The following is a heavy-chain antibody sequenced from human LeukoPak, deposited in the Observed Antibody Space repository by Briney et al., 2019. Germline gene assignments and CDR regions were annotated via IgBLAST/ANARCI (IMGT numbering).Heavy chain of an antibody. CDR2: MNPNSGNT. V-gene: IGHV1-8*03. CDR1: GYTFTSYD. CDR3: ARGSLGYCSSTSCYDYYYYYMDV. D-gene: IGHD2-2*01. J-gene: IGHJ6*03. Sequence: ASVKASCKASGYTFTSYDINWVRQATGQGLEWMGWMNPNSGNTGYAQKFQGRVTITRNTSISTAYMELSSLRSEDTAVYYCARGSLGYCSSTSCYDYYYYYMDVWGKGTTVTVSS.